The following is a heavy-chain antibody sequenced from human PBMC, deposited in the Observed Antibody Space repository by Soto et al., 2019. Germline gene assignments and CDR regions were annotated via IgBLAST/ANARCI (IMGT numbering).Heavy chain of an antibody. J-gene: IGHJ3*02. D-gene: IGHD6-6*01. CDR2: ISSSSSYI. CDR1: GFTFSSYS. V-gene: IGHV3-21*01. CDR3: ARLLLYSSSGAFDI. Sequence: GGSLRLSCAASGFTFSSYSMNWVRQAPGKGLEWVSSISSSSSYIYYADSGKGRFTISRENAKSSLYLQMNSQRAEDSAVYYCARLLLYSSSGAFDIWGQGTMVTVSS.